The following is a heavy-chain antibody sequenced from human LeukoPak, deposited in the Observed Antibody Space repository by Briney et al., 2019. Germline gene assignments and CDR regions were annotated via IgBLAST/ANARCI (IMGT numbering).Heavy chain of an antibody. CDR1: GFPFSNYA. V-gene: IGHV3-23*01. D-gene: IGHD3-10*01. CDR2: IIGSGGST. Sequence: GGSLRLSFPASGFPFSNYAMSWVRPAPGKGLEWGSVIIGSGGSTYFADSVKGRFTISRDNSKNTLYQQMNSLRAEDTAVYYCAKLLGSGSYYKYEYWGQGTLVTVSS. CDR3: AKLLGSGSYYKYEY. J-gene: IGHJ4*02.